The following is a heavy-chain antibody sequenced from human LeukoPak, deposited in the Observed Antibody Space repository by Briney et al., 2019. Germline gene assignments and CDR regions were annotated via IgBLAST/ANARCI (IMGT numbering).Heavy chain of an antibody. CDR2: INHSGST. J-gene: IGHJ4*02. Sequence: SETLSLTCAVYGGSFSGYYWSWIRQPPGKGLEWIGEINHSGSTNYNPSLKSRVTISVDTSKNQFSLKLSSVTAADTAVYYCARGTLMGAMAYWGQGTLVTVSS. CDR3: ARGTLMGAMAY. CDR1: GGSFSGYY. V-gene: IGHV4-34*01. D-gene: IGHD1-26*01.